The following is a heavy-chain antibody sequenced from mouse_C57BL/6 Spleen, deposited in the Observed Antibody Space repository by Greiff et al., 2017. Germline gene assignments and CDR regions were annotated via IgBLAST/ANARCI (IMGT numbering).Heavy chain of an antibody. CDR1: GYAFSSSW. J-gene: IGHJ4*01. CDR2: IYPGDGDT. Sequence: VQLVESGPELVKPGASVKISCKASGYAFSSSWMNWVKQRPGQGLEWIGRIYPGDGDTNYNGKFKGKATLTADKSSSTAYMQLSSLTSEDSAVYCCARALGSSYYAMDYWGQGTSVTVSS. CDR3: ARALGSSYYAMDY. V-gene: IGHV1-82*01. D-gene: IGHD1-1*01.